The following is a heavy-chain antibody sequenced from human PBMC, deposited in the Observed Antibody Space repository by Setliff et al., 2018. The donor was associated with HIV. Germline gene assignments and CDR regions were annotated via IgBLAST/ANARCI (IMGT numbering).Heavy chain of an antibody. CDR1: GNTFRSHY. Sequence: ASVKVSCKASGNTFRSHYMHWVRQAPGKGLEWMGLINPSGDITSYAEKFQGRVTMTRDTSTSTVYMELRSLRSEDTAIYYCASKGGSGNYPDSDAFDIWGQGTLGTVAS. D-gene: IGHD3-10*01. J-gene: IGHJ3*02. CDR2: INPSGDIT. V-gene: IGHV1-46*01. CDR3: ASKGGSGNYPDSDAFDI.